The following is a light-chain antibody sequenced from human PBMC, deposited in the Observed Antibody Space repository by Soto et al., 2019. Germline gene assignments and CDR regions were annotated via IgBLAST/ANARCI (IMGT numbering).Light chain of an antibody. V-gene: IGKV1-5*01. Sequence: DIQMPQSPSTLSSSGGDRLTITCRASPSISDRLAWYQRKPGKAPKLLIFDASSLESGVPSRFSGSGSGTEFTLTISSLQPDDFATYYCQHYRTVWAFGQGATV. CDR1: PSISDR. J-gene: IGKJ1*01. CDR3: QHYRTVWA. CDR2: DAS.